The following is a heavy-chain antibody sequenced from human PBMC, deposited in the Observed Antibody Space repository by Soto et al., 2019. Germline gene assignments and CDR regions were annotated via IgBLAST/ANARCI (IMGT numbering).Heavy chain of an antibody. CDR1: GFTFSSYA. CDR3: AKDSTAYSSAYDFDS. Sequence: EVQLLESGGGLVQPGGSLRLSCAASGFTFSSYAMSWVRQAPGKGLEWVSTLSGSGGSTCSADSVNGRFTISRDNSKNTLYLQMNSLRAEDTAVYYCAKDSTAYSSAYDFDSWGQGTLVTVSS. V-gene: IGHV3-23*01. J-gene: IGHJ4*02. D-gene: IGHD6-6*01. CDR2: LSGSGGST.